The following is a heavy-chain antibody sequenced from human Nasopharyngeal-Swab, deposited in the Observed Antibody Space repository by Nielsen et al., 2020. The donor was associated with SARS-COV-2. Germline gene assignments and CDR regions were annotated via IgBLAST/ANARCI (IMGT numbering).Heavy chain of an antibody. CDR2: ISSSGSTI. J-gene: IGHJ5*02. CDR3: ARKGLYDSSGYPFDP. D-gene: IGHD3-22*01. CDR1: GFTFSSYE. V-gene: IGHV3-48*03. Sequence: GSLRLSCAASGFTFSSYEMNWVRQAPGKGLEWVSYISSSGSTIYYADSVKGRFTISRDNAKNSLYLQMNSLRAEDTAVYYCARKGLYDSSGYPFDPWGQGTLVTVSS.